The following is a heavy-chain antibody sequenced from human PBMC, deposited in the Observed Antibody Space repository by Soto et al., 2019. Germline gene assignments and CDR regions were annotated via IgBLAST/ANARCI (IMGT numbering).Heavy chain of an antibody. CDR1: GYTLNEVA. CDR2: FDPDEAET. Sequence: QVQLVQSGAEVKKPGASVKVSCKVSGYTLNEVAMHWVPQAPGKGLEWLGGFDPDEAETIYAQHFQGRVTMTEDTSTDTVYMELSSLRSEDTALYFCTTYHGDYNFDHWGQGTLVTVSS. D-gene: IGHD4-17*01. CDR3: TTYHGDYNFDH. J-gene: IGHJ5*02. V-gene: IGHV1-24*01.